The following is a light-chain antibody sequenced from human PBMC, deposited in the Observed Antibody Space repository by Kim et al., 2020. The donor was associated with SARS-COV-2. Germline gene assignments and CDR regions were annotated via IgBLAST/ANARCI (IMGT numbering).Light chain of an antibody. V-gene: IGLV3-19*01. CDR3: NSRASSGYV. CDR1: STRSYS. CDR2: GTT. Sequence: VALGQPVRITCQGDSTRSYSARWYQQKPGQAPVLVIYGTTNRPSGVPDRFSGSRTGNPAPLTIAGAQVEDEADYYWNSRASSGYVFGTGTKVTVL. J-gene: IGLJ1*01.